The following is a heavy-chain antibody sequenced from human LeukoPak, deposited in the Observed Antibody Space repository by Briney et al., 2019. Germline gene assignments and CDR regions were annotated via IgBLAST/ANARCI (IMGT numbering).Heavy chain of an antibody. V-gene: IGHV4-59*01. CDR2: IYYSGIT. CDR3: ARGLHNSGSHTGTDY. J-gene: IGHJ4*02. CDR1: GGSFSGFY. Sequence: SETLSLTCAVYGGSFSGFYWSWIRQPPGKGLEWIGYIYYSGITNYNPSLKSRVTISVDTSKNQFSLKLSSVTAADTAVYYCARGLHNSGSHTGTDYWGQGSLVTVSS. D-gene: IGHD1-26*01.